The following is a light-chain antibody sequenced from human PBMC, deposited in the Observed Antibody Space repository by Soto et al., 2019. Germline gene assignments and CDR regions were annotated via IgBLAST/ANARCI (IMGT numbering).Light chain of an antibody. V-gene: IGKV3-20*01. J-gene: IGKJ1*01. Sequence: ESVLTQSPGTLSLSPGERATRSCRASQSVSSTYLAWYQPKPGQAPRLLIYGASSRATGIPDRFSGSGSGTDFTLTIRRLEPEDCAVYYCQQYGSSPGTFGQGTTGEIK. CDR3: QQYGSSPGT. CDR2: GAS. CDR1: QSVSSTY.